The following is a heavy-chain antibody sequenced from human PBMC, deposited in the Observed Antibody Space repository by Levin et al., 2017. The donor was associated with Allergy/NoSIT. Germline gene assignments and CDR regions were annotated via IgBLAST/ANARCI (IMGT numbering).Heavy chain of an antibody. CDR3: AREVVITLEFQH. V-gene: IGHV1-69*04. CDR1: GGTFSSYA. D-gene: IGHD3-22*01. Sequence: ASVKVSCKASGGTFSSYAISWVRQAPGQGLEWMGRIIPILGIANYAQKFQGRVTITADKSTSTAYMELSSLRSEDTAVYYCAREVVITLEFQHWGQGTLVTVSS. J-gene: IGHJ1*01. CDR2: IIPILGIA.